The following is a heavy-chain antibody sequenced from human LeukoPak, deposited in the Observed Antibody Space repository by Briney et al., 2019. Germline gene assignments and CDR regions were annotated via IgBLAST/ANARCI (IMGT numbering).Heavy chain of an antibody. CDR1: GGSFSGYY. CDR3: ARRRLVVVAATVPSLKRYWYFDL. CDR2: INHSGST. V-gene: IGHV4-34*01. Sequence: SETLSLTCAVYGGSFSGYYWSWIRQPPGKGLEWIGEINHSGSTNYNPSLKSRVTISVDTSKNQFSLKLSSVTAADTAVYYCARRRLVVVAATVPSLKRYWYFDLWGRGTLVTVSS. D-gene: IGHD2-15*01. J-gene: IGHJ2*01.